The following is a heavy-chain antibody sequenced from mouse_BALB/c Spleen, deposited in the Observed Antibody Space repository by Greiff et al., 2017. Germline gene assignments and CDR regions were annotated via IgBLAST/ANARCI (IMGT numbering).Heavy chain of an antibody. CDR2: ISSGGST. Sequence: EVKLVESGGGLVKPGGSLKLSCAASGFTFSSYAMSWVRQTPEKRLEWVASISSGGSTYYPDSVKGRFTISRDNARNILYLQMSSLRSEDTAMYYCARDLLWLRRYYFDYWGQGTTLTVSS. J-gene: IGHJ2*01. V-gene: IGHV5-6-5*01. CDR3: ARDLLWLRRYYFDY. CDR1: GFTFSSYA. D-gene: IGHD2-2*01.